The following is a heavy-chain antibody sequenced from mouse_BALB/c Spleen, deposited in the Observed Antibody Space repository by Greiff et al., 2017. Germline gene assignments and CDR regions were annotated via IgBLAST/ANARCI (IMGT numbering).Heavy chain of an antibody. CDR3: ARWYYGSPDY. D-gene: IGHD1-1*01. Sequence: QVQLQQSAAELARPGASVKMSCKASGYTFTSYTMHWVKQRPGQGLEWIGYINPSSGYTEYNQKFKDKTTLTADKSSSTAYMQLSSLTSEDSAVYYCARWYYGSPDYWGQGTTLTVSS. J-gene: IGHJ2*01. CDR2: INPSSGYT. V-gene: IGHV1-4*02. CDR1: GYTFTSYT.